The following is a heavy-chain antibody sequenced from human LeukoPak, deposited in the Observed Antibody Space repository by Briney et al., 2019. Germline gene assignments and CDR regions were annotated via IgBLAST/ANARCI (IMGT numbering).Heavy chain of an antibody. Sequence: PSETLSLTCTVSGGSISSGDYYWSWIRQPPGKGPEWIGYIYYSGSTYYNPSLKSRVTISVDTSKNQFSLKLSSVTAADTAVYYCAREGYGEQDFDYWGQGTLVTVSS. CDR3: AREGYGEQDFDY. V-gene: IGHV4-30-4*01. CDR1: GGSISSGDYY. CDR2: IYYSGST. D-gene: IGHD4-17*01. J-gene: IGHJ4*02.